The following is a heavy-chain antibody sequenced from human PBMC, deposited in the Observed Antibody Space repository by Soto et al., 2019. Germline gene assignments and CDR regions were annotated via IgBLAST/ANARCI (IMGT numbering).Heavy chain of an antibody. Sequence: PGESLKISCKGSGYDFTRTWIGWVRQLPGKGLDWMGIIYPGDSETRYSPSFQGQVTISADRSFSTAYLQWSSLKTSDTAMYYCARLVGGYDSYFDHWGQGTRVTVSS. D-gene: IGHD5-12*01. CDR1: GYDFTRTW. V-gene: IGHV5-51*01. CDR2: IYPGDSET. J-gene: IGHJ4*02. CDR3: ARLVGGYDSYFDH.